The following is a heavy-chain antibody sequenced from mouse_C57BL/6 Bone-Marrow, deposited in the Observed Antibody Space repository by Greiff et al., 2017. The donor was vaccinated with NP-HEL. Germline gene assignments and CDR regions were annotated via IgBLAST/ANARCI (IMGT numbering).Heavy chain of an antibody. D-gene: IGHD3-3*01. CDR2: IDPSDSYT. V-gene: IGHV1-69*01. CDR3: ARGEFRGAWFAY. J-gene: IGHJ3*01. CDR1: GYTFTSYW. Sequence: QVQLQQPGAELVMPGASVKLSCKASGYTFTSYWMHWVKQRPGQGLEWIGEIDPSDSYTNYNQKFKGKSTLTVDKSSSTAYMQLSSLTSEDSAVYYCARGEFRGAWFAYWGQGTLVTVSA.